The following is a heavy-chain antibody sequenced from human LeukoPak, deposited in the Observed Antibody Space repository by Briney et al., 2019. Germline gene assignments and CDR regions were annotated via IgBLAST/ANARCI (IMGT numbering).Heavy chain of an antibody. CDR3: ARAYDFWSGYSVGHYYYYMDV. D-gene: IGHD3-3*01. CDR2: INHSGST. CDR1: GGSFSGYY. J-gene: IGHJ6*03. V-gene: IGHV4-34*01. Sequence: PSETLSLTCAVYGGSFSGYYWSWIRQPPGKGLEWIGEINHSGSTNYNPSLKSRATISVDTSKNQFSLKLSSVTAADTAVYYCARAYDFWSGYSVGHYYYYMDVWGKGTTVTVSS.